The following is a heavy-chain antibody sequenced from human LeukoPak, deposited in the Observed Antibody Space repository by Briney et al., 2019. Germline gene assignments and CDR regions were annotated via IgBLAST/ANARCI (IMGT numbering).Heavy chain of an antibody. CDR1: GYTFTGYY. D-gene: IGHD2-15*01. V-gene: IGHV1-2*02. CDR2: INPNSGGT. CDR3: AREDIVVVVARMDV. Sequence: ASVKVSCKASGYTFTGYYMHWVRQAPGQGLEWMGWINPNSGGTNYAQKFQGRVTMTRDTSISTAYMELSRLRSDDTAVYYCAREDIVVVVARMDVWGQGTTVTVFS. J-gene: IGHJ6*02.